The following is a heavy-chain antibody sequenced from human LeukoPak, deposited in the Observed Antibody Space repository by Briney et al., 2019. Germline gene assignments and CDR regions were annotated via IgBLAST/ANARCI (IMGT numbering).Heavy chain of an antibody. CDR2: INWDGGST. Sequence: GGSLRLSCAASGFTFDDYGMSWVRQAPGKGLEWVSGINWDGGSTGYVDSVKGRFTISRDNAKNSLYLQMNSLRAEDTALYYCARGIDDGDNWFDPWGQGTLVTVSS. J-gene: IGHJ5*02. CDR1: GFTFDDYG. D-gene: IGHD1-1*01. CDR3: ARGIDDGDNWFDP. V-gene: IGHV3-20*04.